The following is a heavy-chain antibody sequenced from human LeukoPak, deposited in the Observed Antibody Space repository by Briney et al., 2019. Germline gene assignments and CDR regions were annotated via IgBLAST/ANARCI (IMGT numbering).Heavy chain of an antibody. J-gene: IGHJ1*01. D-gene: IGHD3-22*01. CDR2: INPNSGGT. Sequence: ASVKVSCKASGYTFTGYYMHWVRQAPGQGLEWMGRINPNSGGTNYAQKFQGRVTMTRDTSISTAYMELSRLRSDDTAVYYCARVPLSDSSGHYYPHWGQGTLVTVSS. CDR1: GYTFTGYY. CDR3: ARVPLSDSSGHYYPH. V-gene: IGHV1-2*06.